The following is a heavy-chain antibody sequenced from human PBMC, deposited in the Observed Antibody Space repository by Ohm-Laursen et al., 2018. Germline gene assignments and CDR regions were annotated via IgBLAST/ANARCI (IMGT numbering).Heavy chain of an antibody. D-gene: IGHD3-10*01. J-gene: IGHJ4*02. Sequence: SLRLSCSASGFTFDDYAMHWVRQAPGKGLEWVSGISWNSGSIGYADSVKGRFTISRDNAKNSLYLQMNSLRAEDTAVYYCARDSVGLLWVGEPPGYWGQGTLVTVSS. CDR3: ARDSVGLLWVGEPPGY. V-gene: IGHV3-9*01. CDR2: ISWNSGSI. CDR1: GFTFDDYA.